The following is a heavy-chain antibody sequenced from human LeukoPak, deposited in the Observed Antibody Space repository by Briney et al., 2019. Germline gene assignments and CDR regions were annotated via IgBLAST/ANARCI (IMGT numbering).Heavy chain of an antibody. D-gene: IGHD3-22*01. V-gene: IGHV4-4*07. CDR3: ARTYYYDGSGYFDY. CDR2: IYIRGST. CDR1: GGSISSYY. Sequence: SETLSLTCTVSGGSISSYYWSWIRQPAGKRLEWIGRIYIRGSTNYNPSLKSRVTMSVDTSKNQFSLKLSSVTAADTAVYYCARTYYYDGSGYFDYWGQGTLVTVSS. J-gene: IGHJ4*02.